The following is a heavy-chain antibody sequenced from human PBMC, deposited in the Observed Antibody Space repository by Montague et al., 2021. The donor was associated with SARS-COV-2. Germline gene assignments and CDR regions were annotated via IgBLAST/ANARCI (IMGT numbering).Heavy chain of an antibody. J-gene: IGHJ4*02. V-gene: IGHV3-7*05. D-gene: IGHD3-3*01. CDR3: ARSRHYYDFWSGYYDY. CDR1: GFTFSSYW. Sequence: SLRLSCAASGFTFSSYWMSWVRQAPGKGLEWVANIKQDGSEKYYVDSVQGRFTISRDNAKNSLYLQMNSLRAEDTAVYYCARSRHYYDFWSGYYDYWGQGTLVTVSS. CDR2: IKQDGSEK.